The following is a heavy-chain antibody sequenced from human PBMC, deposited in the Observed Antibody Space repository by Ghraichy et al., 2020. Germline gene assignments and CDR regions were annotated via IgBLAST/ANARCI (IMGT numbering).Heavy chain of an antibody. D-gene: IGHD2-2*01. CDR3: ARDAWSRYCSSTSCSHFDF. V-gene: IGHV3-33*01. CDR1: GFTFSSFG. Sequence: GGSLRLSCAASGFTFSSFGMHWVRQAPGKGLEWVAAIWYDGSNKYYADSVKGRFTISRDNSKNTLYLQMNSLRAEDTAVYYCARDAWSRYCSSTSCSHFDFWGRGTLVTVSS. J-gene: IGHJ4*02. CDR2: IWYDGSNK.